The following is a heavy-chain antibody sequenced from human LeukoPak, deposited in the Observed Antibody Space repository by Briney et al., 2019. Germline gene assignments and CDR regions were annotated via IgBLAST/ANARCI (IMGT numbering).Heavy chain of an antibody. CDR2: INPSGST. Sequence: SETLSLTCAVYGGSFSGYYWSWIRQPPGKGLEWIGEINPSGSTNYNPSLKSQVTISVDTSKNQFSLKLSSVTAADTAVYYCARQTYYYGSGSYFPWGQGTLVTVSS. CDR1: GGSFSGYY. CDR3: ARQTYYYGSGSYFP. D-gene: IGHD3-10*01. J-gene: IGHJ5*02. V-gene: IGHV4-34*01.